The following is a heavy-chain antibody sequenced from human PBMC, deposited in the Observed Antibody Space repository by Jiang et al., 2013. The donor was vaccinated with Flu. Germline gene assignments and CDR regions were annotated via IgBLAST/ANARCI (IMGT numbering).Heavy chain of an antibody. D-gene: IGHD3-9*01. V-gene: IGHV3-23*01. CDR3: AKDRDNNDWYRYFDY. J-gene: IGHJ4*02. CDR2: ISASGGST. Sequence: QLLESGGGLAQPGGSLRLSCAASGFTFSSYVMSWVRQAPGKGLEWVSAISASGGSTYYADSVKGRFTISRDNSKNTLYLQMDSLRAGDTAVYYCAKDRDNNDWYRYFDYWGQGTLVTVSS. CDR1: GFTFSSYV.